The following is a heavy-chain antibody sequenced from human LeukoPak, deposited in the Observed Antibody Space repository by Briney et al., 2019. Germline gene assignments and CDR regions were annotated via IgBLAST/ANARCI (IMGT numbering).Heavy chain of an antibody. CDR1: GFTFSNYA. V-gene: IGHV3-30-3*01. CDR3: ASDRRLNGDTSYSSAFDY. D-gene: IGHD2-21*01. CDR2: VSYDGSNK. Sequence: GGSLRLSCAASGFTFSNYAMHWVRQAPGKGLEWVAVVSYDGSNKYYADSVKGRFTISRDNSKNTLHLQMNSLRPEDTAVYYCASDRRLNGDTSYSSAFDYWGQGTLVTVSS. J-gene: IGHJ4*02.